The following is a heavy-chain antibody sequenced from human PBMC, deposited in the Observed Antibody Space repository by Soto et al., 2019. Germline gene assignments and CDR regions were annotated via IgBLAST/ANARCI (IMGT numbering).Heavy chain of an antibody. CDR2: IYSGGST. CDR3: AREIGYSSSWYDYYYYGMDV. Sequence: ESGGGLVQPGGSLRLSCAASGFTVSSNYMSWVRQAPGKGLEWVSVIYSGGSTYYADSVKGRFTISRDNSKNTLYLQMNSLRAEDTAVYYCAREIGYSSSWYDYYYYGMDVWGQGTTVTVSS. J-gene: IGHJ6*02. V-gene: IGHV3-66*01. D-gene: IGHD6-13*01. CDR1: GFTVSSNY.